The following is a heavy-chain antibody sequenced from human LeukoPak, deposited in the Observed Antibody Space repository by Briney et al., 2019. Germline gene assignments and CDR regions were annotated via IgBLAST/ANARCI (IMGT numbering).Heavy chain of an antibody. CDR3: ARVLYYYDSSGYYGSRGSGKIDY. V-gene: IGHV4-38-2*02. Sequence: PSETLSLTCTVSGYSISSGYYWGWIRQPPGKGLEWIGSIYHSGGTYYNPSLKSRVTISVDTSNNQFSLKLSSVTAADTAVYYCARVLYYYDSSGYYGSRGSGKIDYWGQGTLVTVSS. CDR2: IYHSGGT. D-gene: IGHD3-22*01. CDR1: GYSISSGYY. J-gene: IGHJ4*02.